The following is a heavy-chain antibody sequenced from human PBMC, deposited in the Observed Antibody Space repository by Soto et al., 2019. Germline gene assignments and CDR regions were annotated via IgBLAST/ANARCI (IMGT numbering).Heavy chain of an antibody. J-gene: IGHJ4*02. D-gene: IGHD6-13*01. CDR2: ISPYNGNT. CDR1: GYTFTSYG. CDR3: ARDWSSIAAAGTKGDY. V-gene: IGHV1-18*01. Sequence: QVQLVQSGVEVKKPGASVKVSCKASGYTFTSYGISWVRQAPGQGLEWMGWISPYNGNTNYAQKLQGRVTTTTDTSTRTAYREMRSMRSDDTAVYYGARDWSSIAAAGTKGDYWSQGTLVTVSS.